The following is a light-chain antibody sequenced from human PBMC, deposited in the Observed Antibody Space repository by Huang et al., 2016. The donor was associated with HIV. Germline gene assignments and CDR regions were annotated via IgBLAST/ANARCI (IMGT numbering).Light chain of an antibody. Sequence: EIMMTQSPVTLSLSPGESATLSCRASQSVSGNLAWYQQNPGQPPSLLVYGASIRAPGIPARCSGSGSGTEFTLTISSLQSEDFAVYYCQQYNNWPPYTFGQGTKLDIK. J-gene: IGKJ2*01. CDR3: QQYNNWPPYT. V-gene: IGKV3-15*01. CDR1: QSVSGN. CDR2: GAS.